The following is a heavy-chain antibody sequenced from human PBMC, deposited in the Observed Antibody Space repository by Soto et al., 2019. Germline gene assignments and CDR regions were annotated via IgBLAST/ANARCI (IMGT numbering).Heavy chain of an antibody. D-gene: IGHD3-9*01. CDR1: GFVFSSAW. CDR2: IKSKADGGTI. CDR3: TTDLDYYDIVTGQHDC. V-gene: IGHV3-15*07. J-gene: IGHJ4*02. Sequence: PGESLKISCAASGFVFSSAWMNWVRQAPGKGLEWVGRIKSKADGGTIDYAAPVKGRFTISRDDSKNTLYLQMHSLKTEDTAVYYCTTDLDYYDIVTGQHDCWGQGTLVTVSS.